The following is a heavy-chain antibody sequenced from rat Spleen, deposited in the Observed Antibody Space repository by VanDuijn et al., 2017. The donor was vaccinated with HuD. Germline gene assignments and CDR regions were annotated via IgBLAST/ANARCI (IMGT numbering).Heavy chain of an antibody. CDR3: AREGLTLDF. V-gene: IGHV3-1*01. J-gene: IGHJ1*01. CDR2: INYSGST. Sequence: EVQLQESGPGLVKPSQSLSLTCSVTGFSITTHYWDWVRKFPGNKMEWLGYINYSGSTTYNPSLKSRLSITRDTSKNQFLLQLSSITTEDTATYYCAREGLTLDFWGPGTMVTVSS. CDR1: GFSITTHY. D-gene: IGHD1-10*01.